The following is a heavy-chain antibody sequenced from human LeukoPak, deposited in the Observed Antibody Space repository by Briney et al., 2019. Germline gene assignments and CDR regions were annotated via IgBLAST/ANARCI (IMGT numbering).Heavy chain of an antibody. CDR2: INPSGGST. D-gene: IGHD3-22*01. V-gene: IGHV1-46*01. J-gene: IGHJ3*02. CDR1: GYTFTSYY. Sequence: ASVKVSCKASGYTFTSYYMHWVRQAPGQGLEWMGIINPSGGSTSYAQKFQGRVTMTRDTSTSTVYMELSSLRSGDTAVYYCAGDYYDSSGYYLFDIWGQGTMVTVSS. CDR3: AGDYYDSSGYYLFDI.